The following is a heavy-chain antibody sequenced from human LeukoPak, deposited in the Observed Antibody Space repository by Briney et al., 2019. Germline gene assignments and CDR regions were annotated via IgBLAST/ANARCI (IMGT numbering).Heavy chain of an antibody. Sequence: GGSLTLSCAASGFTFSNAWMSWVRQAPGKGLEWVSYISSGRPNINYADSVRGRFTISRDNAKSSLYLQMNNLRVEDTAVYYCARGGAARPDYWGQGTLVTVSS. CDR2: ISSGRPNI. J-gene: IGHJ4*02. D-gene: IGHD6-6*01. CDR1: GFTFSNAW. CDR3: ARGGAARPDY. V-gene: IGHV3-11*06.